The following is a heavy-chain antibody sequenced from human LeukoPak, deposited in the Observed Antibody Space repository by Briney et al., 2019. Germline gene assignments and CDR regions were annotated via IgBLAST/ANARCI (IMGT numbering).Heavy chain of an antibody. V-gene: IGHV1-69*04. CDR2: IIPILGIA. D-gene: IGHD6-6*01. J-gene: IGHJ5*02. Sequence: SVKVSCKASGGTFSSYAISWVRQAPGQGLEWMGRIIPILGIANYAQKFQGRVTITADKSTSTAYMELSSLRSEDTAVYYCARTYSSSSRSQNGWFDPWGQGTLVTVSS. CDR3: ARTYSSSSRSQNGWFDP. CDR1: GGTFSSYA.